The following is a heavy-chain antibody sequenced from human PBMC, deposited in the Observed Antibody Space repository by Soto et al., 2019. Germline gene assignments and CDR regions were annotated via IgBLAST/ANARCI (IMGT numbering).Heavy chain of an antibody. CDR1: GYTFTSYD. V-gene: IGHV1-8*01. D-gene: IGHD2-15*01. J-gene: IGHJ3*02. CDR3: ARECSGGSCYSGAVAFDI. Sequence: ASVKVSCKASGYTFTSYDINWVRQATGQGLEWMGWMSPNSGNTGYAQKFQGRVTMTRNTSISTAYMELSSLRSEDTAVYYCARECSGGSCYSGAVAFDIWGQGTMVTVSS. CDR2: MSPNSGNT.